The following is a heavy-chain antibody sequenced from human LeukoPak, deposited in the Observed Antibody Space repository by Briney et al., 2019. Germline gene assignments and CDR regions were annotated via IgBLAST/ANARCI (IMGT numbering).Heavy chain of an antibody. J-gene: IGHJ4*02. Sequence: TGGPLRLSCAASDFPHSSNSMIGPPQAPEKALECVSDTYSSRSTHYADSVKGRFTISRDCSKNTLYLQMNGLRVEDAAAYFCATESYGGAWGQGTLVIVPS. CDR1: DFPHSSNS. CDR3: ATESYGGA. D-gene: IGHD1-26*01. CDR2: TYSSRST. V-gene: IGHV3-53*01.